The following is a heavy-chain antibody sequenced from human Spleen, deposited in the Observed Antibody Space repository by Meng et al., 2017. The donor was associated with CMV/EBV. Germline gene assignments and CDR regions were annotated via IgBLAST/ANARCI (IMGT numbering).Heavy chain of an antibody. V-gene: IGHV4-4*02. Sequence: SLNCAVYGGSFSIDYWWSWVRQTPGKGLQWLGELHHSGTTTYNPSLNSRVTFSLDKSKNEFSLKLTSVTVADTAVYYCARNGHYSLDSWSQGTLVTVSS. CDR1: GGSFSIDYW. CDR3: ARNGHYSLDS. D-gene: IGHD3-22*01. J-gene: IGHJ4*02. CDR2: LHHSGTT.